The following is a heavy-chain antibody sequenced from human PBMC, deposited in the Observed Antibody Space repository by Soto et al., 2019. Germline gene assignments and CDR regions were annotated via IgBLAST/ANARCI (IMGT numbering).Heavy chain of an antibody. D-gene: IGHD2-8*02. V-gene: IGHV1-18*04. J-gene: IGHJ4*02. CDR2: ITVNSGNT. CDR3: GRGLGGVWYYFDY. CDR1: GYSFINYG. Sequence: QGHLVQSGVEVKEPGASVRVSCKASGYSFINYGIGWVRQAPGQGLEWMGWITVNSGNTNYPQKFQGRVTMTTDTSTSTAYMELRSLTSDDTAVYYCGRGLGGVWYYFDYWGPGTLVTVSS.